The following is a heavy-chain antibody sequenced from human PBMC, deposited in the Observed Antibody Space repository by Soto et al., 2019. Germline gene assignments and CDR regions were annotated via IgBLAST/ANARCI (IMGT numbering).Heavy chain of an antibody. CDR3: ARRETRHSSWSVD. CDR2: INTDGSST. D-gene: IGHD6-6*01. J-gene: IGHJ4*02. CDR1: GFTFSSYW. V-gene: IGHV3-74*01. Sequence: EVQLVESGGGLVQPGGSLRLSCAASGFTFSSYWMHWVRQAPGKGLVWVSRINTDGSSTSYADSVTGRFPISRDNAKTTLYLQMNSLTAEGTAVYVGARRETRHSSWSVDWGQGTLVTVSS.